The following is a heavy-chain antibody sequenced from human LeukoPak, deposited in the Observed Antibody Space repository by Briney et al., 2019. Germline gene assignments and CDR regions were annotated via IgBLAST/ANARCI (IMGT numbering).Heavy chain of an antibody. V-gene: IGHV1-69*13. CDR2: IIPIFGTA. D-gene: IGHD5-24*01. Sequence: GASVKVSXKASGGTFSSYAISWVRQAPGQGLEWMGGIIPIFGTANYAQKFQGRVTITADESTSTAYMELSSLRSEDTAVYYCARDRGDGYNPRNYYYMDVWAKAPRSPSP. CDR1: GGTFSSYA. CDR3: ARDRGDGYNPRNYYYMDV. J-gene: IGHJ6*03.